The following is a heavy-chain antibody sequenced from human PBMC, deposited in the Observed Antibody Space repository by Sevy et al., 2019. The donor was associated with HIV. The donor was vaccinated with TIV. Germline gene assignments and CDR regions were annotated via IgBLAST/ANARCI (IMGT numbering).Heavy chain of an antibody. D-gene: IGHD3-3*01. CDR2: ISSTSTTI. CDR3: ATNLLKLRVLEWYPDLKYYYQAMDV. Sequence: GGSLRLSCEASRFTFSSYSVSWVRQAPGKGLEWLSYISSTSTTIYYADSVKGRFTISRDNAKNSLYLHMTDLRDDDTAVYYCATNLLKLRVLEWYPDLKYYYQAMDVWGQGTTVTVSS. CDR1: RFTFSSYS. V-gene: IGHV3-48*02. J-gene: IGHJ6*02.